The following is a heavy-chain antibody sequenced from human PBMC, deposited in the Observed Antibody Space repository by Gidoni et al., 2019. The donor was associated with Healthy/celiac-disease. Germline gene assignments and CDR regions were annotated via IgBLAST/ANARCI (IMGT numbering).Heavy chain of an antibody. J-gene: IGHJ4*02. CDR2: IYTSGST. V-gene: IGHV4-61*02. Sequence: QVQLQESGPGLVKPSQTLSLTCPVSGGSISSGSYYWSWIRQPAGKGLEWIGRIYTSGSTNYNPSLKSRVTISVDTSKNQFSLKLSSVTAADTAVYYCARQVVGATDYWGQGTLVTVSS. CDR1: GGSISSGSYY. D-gene: IGHD1-26*01. CDR3: ARQVVGATDY.